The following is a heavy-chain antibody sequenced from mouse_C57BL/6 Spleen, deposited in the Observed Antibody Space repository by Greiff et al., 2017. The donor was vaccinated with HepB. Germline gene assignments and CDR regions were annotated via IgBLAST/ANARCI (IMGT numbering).Heavy chain of an antibody. D-gene: IGHD2-4*01. V-gene: IGHV5-4*01. CDR1: GFTFSSYA. CDR2: ISDGGSYT. J-gene: IGHJ2*01. CDR3: ARGGVYYDYDGGY. Sequence: EVQLVESGGGLVKPGGSLKLSCAASGFTFSSYAMSWVRQTPEKRLEWVATISDGGSYTYYPDNVKGRFTISRDNAKNNLYLQMSHLKSEDTAMYYCARGGVYYDYDGGYWGQGTTLTVSS.